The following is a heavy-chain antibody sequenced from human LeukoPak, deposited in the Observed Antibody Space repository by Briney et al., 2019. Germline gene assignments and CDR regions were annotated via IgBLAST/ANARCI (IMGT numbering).Heavy chain of an antibody. V-gene: IGHV3-11*04. CDR2: ISSSGSTI. CDR1: GFTFSDYY. D-gene: IGHD5-24*01. CDR3: ARVVAEMAPWFDY. J-gene: IGHJ4*02. Sequence: GGSLRLSCAASGFTFSDYYMSWIRQAPGKGLEWVSYISSSGSTIYYADSVKGRFTISRDNAKNSLYLQMNSLRAEDTAVYYCARVVAEMAPWFDYWAREPWSPSPQ.